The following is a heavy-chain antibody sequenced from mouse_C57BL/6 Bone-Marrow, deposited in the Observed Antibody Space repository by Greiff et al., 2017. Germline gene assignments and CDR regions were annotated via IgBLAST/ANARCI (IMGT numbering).Heavy chain of an antibody. CDR2: ISDGGSYT. V-gene: IGHV5-4*01. J-gene: IGHJ2*01. CDR1: GFTFSSYA. Sequence: EVQRVESGGGLVKPGGSLKLSCAASGFTFSSYAMSWVRQTPEKRLEWVATISDGGSYTYYPDNVKGRFTISRDNAKNNLYLQMSHLKSEDTAMYYCARGDYGSSYYFDYWGQGTTLTVSS. CDR3: ARGDYGSSYYFDY. D-gene: IGHD1-1*01.